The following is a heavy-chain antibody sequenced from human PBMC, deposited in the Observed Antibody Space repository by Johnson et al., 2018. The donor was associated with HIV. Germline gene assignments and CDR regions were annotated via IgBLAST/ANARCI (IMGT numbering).Heavy chain of an antibody. CDR1: GFTFSSYA. Sequence: QVQLVESGGGVVQPGRSLRLSCAASGFTFSSYAMHWVRQAPGKGLEWVAVISYDGSNKYYADSVKGRFTISRDNSKNTLYLQMNSLRAEDTAVYYCAREKQNYYDSSGDAFDIWGQGTMVTVSS. V-gene: IGHV3-30-3*01. CDR3: AREKQNYYDSSGDAFDI. D-gene: IGHD3-22*01. CDR2: ISYDGSNK. J-gene: IGHJ3*02.